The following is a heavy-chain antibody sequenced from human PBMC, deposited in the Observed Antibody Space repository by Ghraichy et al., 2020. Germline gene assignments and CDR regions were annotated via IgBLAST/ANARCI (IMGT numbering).Heavy chain of an antibody. V-gene: IGHV3-74*01. J-gene: IGHJ5*02. Sequence: GGSLRLSCAASGFTFSSYWMHWVRQAPGKGLVWVSRINSDGSSTSYADSVKGRFTISRDNAKNTLYLQMNRLRAEDTAVYYCARGPQLWDIYNGFDPWGQGTLVTVSS. D-gene: IGHD5-18*01. CDR1: GFTFSSYW. CDR3: ARGPQLWDIYNGFDP. CDR2: INSDGSST.